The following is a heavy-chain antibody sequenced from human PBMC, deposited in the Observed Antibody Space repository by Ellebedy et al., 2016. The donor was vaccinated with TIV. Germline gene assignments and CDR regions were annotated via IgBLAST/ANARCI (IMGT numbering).Heavy chain of an antibody. J-gene: IGHJ4*02. CDR1: GFTFSRSA. Sequence: GESLKISCAASGFTFSRSALSWVRQPPEKGLEWVAQISSWDYGGGTFYADSVRGRFTISRDDSRNTLHLQMIRLRAEDTALYYCAKDVDRASKDYWGQGTLVTVSS. D-gene: IGHD3-22*01. CDR2: ISSWDYGGGT. CDR3: AKDVDRASKDY. V-gene: IGHV3-23*01.